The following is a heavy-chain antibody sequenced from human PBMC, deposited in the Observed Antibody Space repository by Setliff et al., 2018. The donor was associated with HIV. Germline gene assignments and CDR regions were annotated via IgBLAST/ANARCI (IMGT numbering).Heavy chain of an antibody. Sequence: SETLSLTCTVSGGSISSYYWSWIRQPPGKGLEWIGYIFYSGSTNYNPSLKSRVTISVDTSKNQFSLKLSSVTAADTAVYYCARVVPLRDSSGSIDYWGQGTLVTVSS. D-gene: IGHD6-19*01. CDR3: ARVVPLRDSSGSIDY. CDR2: IFYSGST. V-gene: IGHV4-59*01. J-gene: IGHJ4*02. CDR1: GGSISSYY.